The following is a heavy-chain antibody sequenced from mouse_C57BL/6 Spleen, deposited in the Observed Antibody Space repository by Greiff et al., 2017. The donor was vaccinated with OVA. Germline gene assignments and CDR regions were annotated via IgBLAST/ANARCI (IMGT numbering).Heavy chain of an antibody. CDR1: GYTFTSYW. V-gene: IGHV1-72*01. J-gene: IGHJ4*01. CDR3: ARTVLRDDAMDD. CDR2: IDPTSGGT. Sequence: QVQLQQPGAELVKPGASVKLSCKASGYTFTSYWMHWVKQRPGRGLEWIGRIDPTSGGTKYNEKFKSKATLTVDKHSSTAYMQLSSLTSEDSAVYYGARTVLRDDAMDDWGQATSVTVSS. D-gene: IGHD1-1*01.